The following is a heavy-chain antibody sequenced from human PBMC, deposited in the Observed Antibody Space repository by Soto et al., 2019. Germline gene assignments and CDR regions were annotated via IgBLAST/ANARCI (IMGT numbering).Heavy chain of an antibody. Sequence: PSETLSLTCTVSGGSVSSGSYYWSWIRQPPGKGLEWIGYIYYSGSTNYNPSLKSRVTISVDTSKNQFSLKLSSVTAADTAVYYCARDRVWELLHAFDIWGQGTMVTVS. CDR2: IYYSGST. J-gene: IGHJ3*02. CDR1: GGSVSSGSYY. D-gene: IGHD1-26*01. CDR3: ARDRVWELLHAFDI. V-gene: IGHV4-61*01.